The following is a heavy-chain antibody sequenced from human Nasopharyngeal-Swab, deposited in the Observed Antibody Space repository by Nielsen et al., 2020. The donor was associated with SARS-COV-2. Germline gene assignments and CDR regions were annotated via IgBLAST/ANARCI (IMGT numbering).Heavy chain of an antibody. J-gene: IGHJ4*02. D-gene: IGHD4-17*01. V-gene: IGHV3-48*03. CDR1: GFTFSAYD. CDR3: ARDLLSTGPFDY. Sequence: GESLKISCAASGFTFSAYDMNWVRQAPGKGLEWVSYISSTGSTINYADSVKGRVTISRDNAKNSLYLQMNSLRAEDTAVYYCARDLLSTGPFDYWGQGTLVTVSS. CDR2: ISSTGSTI.